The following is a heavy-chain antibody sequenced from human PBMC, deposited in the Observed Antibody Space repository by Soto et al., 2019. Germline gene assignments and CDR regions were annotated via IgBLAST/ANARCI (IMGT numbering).Heavy chain of an antibody. CDR1: GFTFSTYG. CDR3: ARGVLDA. CDR2: IWYDGGKT. Sequence: QVQLVESGGGMVQPGRSLRLSCATSGFTFSTYGMHWVRQAPGKGLEWVARIWYDGGKTFYADSVKGRFTIYRDNSQNTLYLQMNSLGAEDTAVYYCARGVLDAWGQGTTVTVSS. J-gene: IGHJ6*02. V-gene: IGHV3-33*01. D-gene: IGHD3-10*01.